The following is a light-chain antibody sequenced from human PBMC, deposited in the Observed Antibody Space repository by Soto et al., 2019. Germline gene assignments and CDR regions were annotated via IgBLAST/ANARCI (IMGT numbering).Light chain of an antibody. CDR2: EVS. J-gene: IGLJ1*01. V-gene: IGLV2-14*01. Sequence: QSVLAQPASVPGSPGQSITISCTGSSSDIGAYNYVSWFRQYPGKAPKLIISEVSNRPSGVSNRFSGSKSGTAASLTISGLQTEDEADYFCFSFTTDWTHVFGTGTKVTV. CDR3: FSFTTDWTHV. CDR1: SSDIGAYNY.